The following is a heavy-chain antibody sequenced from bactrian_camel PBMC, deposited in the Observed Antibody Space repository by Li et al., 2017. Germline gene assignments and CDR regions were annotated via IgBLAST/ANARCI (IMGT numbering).Heavy chain of an antibody. CDR1: AYTPANVR. Sequence: VQLVESGGESAQAGGSLRLSCAFDAYTPANVRMAWFRQAPGKEREGVAAILILGATTYYADSVKGRFTISQDNAKNMVYLQVNSLKAEDTAMYYCAAGWSFGVGTLLRRHYNYWGQGTQVTVS. CDR2: ILILGATT. D-gene: IGHD3*01. J-gene: IGHJ4*01. CDR3: AAGWSFGVGTLLRRHYNY. V-gene: IGHV3S1*01.